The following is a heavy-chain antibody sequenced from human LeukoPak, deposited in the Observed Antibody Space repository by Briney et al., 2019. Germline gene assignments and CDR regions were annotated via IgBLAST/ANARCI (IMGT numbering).Heavy chain of an antibody. D-gene: IGHD3-22*01. CDR2: IYTSGST. CDR1: GDSISSGIHY. Sequence: SQTLSLTCTVSGDSISSGIHYWNWIRQPAGKGLEWIGRIYTSGSTNYNPSLKSRVTISLDTSKNQFSLKLSSVTAADTAVYYCARDSHYYDSSGYYYVFDYWGQGTLVTVSS. CDR3: ARDSHYYDSSGYYYVFDY. V-gene: IGHV4-61*02. J-gene: IGHJ4*02.